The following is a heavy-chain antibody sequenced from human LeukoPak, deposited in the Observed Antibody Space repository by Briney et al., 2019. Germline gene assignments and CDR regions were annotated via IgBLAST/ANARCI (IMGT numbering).Heavy chain of an antibody. J-gene: IGHJ4*02. CDR1: GFTFSSYA. CDR2: ISGSGGST. Sequence: PGGSLRLSCAASGFTFSSYAMSWVRQAPGKGLEWVSAISGSGGSTYYADSVKGRFTISRDNSKNTLYLQMNSLRAEDTAVYYCAKDLPYYYGSGSSFDYWGQGTLVTVSP. D-gene: IGHD3-10*01. CDR3: AKDLPYYYGSGSSFDY. V-gene: IGHV3-23*01.